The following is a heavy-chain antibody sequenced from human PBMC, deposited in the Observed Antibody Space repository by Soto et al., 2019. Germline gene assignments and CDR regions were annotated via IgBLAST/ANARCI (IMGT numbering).Heavy chain of an antibody. CDR1: GGSISSGEYY. J-gene: IGHJ4*02. Sequence: SETLSLTCNVSGGSISSGEYYWSWIRQPPGKGLEWIGYIYYSGSTYYNPSLKSRVTISGDTSKKQFSLKLISVTAADTAVYYCARAVARGGGFDYWGQGTLVTVSS. CDR3: ARAVARGGGFDY. CDR2: IYYSGST. V-gene: IGHV4-30-4*01. D-gene: IGHD2-15*01.